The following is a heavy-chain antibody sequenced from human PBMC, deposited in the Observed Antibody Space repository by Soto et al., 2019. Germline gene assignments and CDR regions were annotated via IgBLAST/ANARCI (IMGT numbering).Heavy chain of an antibody. Sequence: QVHLVQSGAEVKKPGASVKVSCKGSGYTFTSYGITWVRQAPGQGLEWMGWISDHNGNTNYAQKLQGRVTVTRDTSTSTAYMDLRSLRSDDTAVYYCARGRYGDYWGQGALVTVSS. CDR3: ARGRYGDY. J-gene: IGHJ4*02. CDR2: ISDHNGNT. CDR1: GYTFTSYG. V-gene: IGHV1-18*01. D-gene: IGHD1-1*01.